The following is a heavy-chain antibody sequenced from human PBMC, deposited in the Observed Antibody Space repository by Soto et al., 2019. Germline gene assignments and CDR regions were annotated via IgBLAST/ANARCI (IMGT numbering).Heavy chain of an antibody. CDR1: GFTFSSYA. J-gene: IGHJ4*02. CDR2: IRGSGGST. V-gene: IGHV3-23*01. CDR3: VQAPRPHLDYLLGSVY. Sequence: GGSLRLSCAASGFTFSSYAMSWVRQAPGKGLEWVSGIRGSGGSTYYADSVKGRFTISRDNTKNTLYLQMNSLRAEDTAVYYCVQAPRPHLDYLLGSVYWGQGTLVTVSS. D-gene: IGHD3-9*01.